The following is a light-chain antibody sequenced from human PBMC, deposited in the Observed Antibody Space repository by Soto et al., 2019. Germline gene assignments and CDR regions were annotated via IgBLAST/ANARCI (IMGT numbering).Light chain of an antibody. CDR1: QSVSSSY. CDR3: QQRSNWPT. V-gene: IGKV3D-20*02. J-gene: IGKJ1*01. Sequence: EIVMTQSPATLSVSPGERATLSCRASQSVSSSYLAWYQQKPGQAPRLLIYGASNRATGIPARFSGSGSGTDSTLTISSLEPEDFAVYYCQQRSNWPTFGQGTKVDIK. CDR2: GAS.